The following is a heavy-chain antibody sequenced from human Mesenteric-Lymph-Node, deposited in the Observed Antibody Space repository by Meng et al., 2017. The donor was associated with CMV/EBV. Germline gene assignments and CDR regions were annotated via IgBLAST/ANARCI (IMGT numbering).Heavy chain of an antibody. D-gene: IGHD7-27*01. CDR1: GYTFTSYY. Sequence: ASVKVSCKASGYTFTSYYMHWVRQAPGQGLEWMGIINPSGGSTSYAQKFQGRVTVTRDTSTTTVYMELSSLRSEDTAVYYCARDTTGEYDYWGQGTLVTVSS. J-gene: IGHJ4*02. CDR3: ARDTTGEYDY. V-gene: IGHV1-46*01. CDR2: INPSGGST.